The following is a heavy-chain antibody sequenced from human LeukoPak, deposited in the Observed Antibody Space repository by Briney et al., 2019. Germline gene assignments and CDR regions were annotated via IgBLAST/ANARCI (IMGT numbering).Heavy chain of an antibody. J-gene: IGHJ4*02. V-gene: IGHV4-39*07. D-gene: IGHD3-22*01. Sequence: SETLSLTCTVSGGSISSSSYYWGWIRQPPGKGLEWIGRIYYRGITYYNPFLKSRVTISEDTSKNQFSLKLSSVTAADTAVYYCARVVYDSSTYPKSYFDFWGQGTLVTVSS. CDR1: GGSISSSSYY. CDR2: IYYRGIT. CDR3: ARVVYDSSTYPKSYFDF.